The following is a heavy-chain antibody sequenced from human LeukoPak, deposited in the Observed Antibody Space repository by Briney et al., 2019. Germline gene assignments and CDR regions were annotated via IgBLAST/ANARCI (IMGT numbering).Heavy chain of an antibody. CDR3: ARTVSGYYFNA. CDR2: VAYSGST. CDR1: GGSTDSYY. D-gene: IGHD5-12*01. V-gene: IGHV4-59*01. Sequence: SETLSLTCTVSGGSTDSYYWSWIRQSPGKGLEWIGYVAYSGSTNYNPSHKSRVTISLDTSKNQFSLKLSSVTAADTAVYYCARTVSGYYFNAWGPGTLVTVSS. J-gene: IGHJ5*02.